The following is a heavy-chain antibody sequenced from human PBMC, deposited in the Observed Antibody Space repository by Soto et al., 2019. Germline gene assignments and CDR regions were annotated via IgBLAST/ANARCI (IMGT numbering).Heavy chain of an antibody. CDR3: AHRLAATGLFDY. J-gene: IGHJ4*02. Sequence: QITLKESGPTLVKPTQTLTLTCTFSGFSLSTSGVGVGWIRQPPGQALEWLALIYWDDDKRYSPSLKSRLTIAKDPYKNQVVLTITNTDPVDTATYYCAHRLAATGLFDYWGQGTLVTVSS. V-gene: IGHV2-5*02. CDR1: GFSLSTSGVG. CDR2: IYWDDDK. D-gene: IGHD6-13*01.